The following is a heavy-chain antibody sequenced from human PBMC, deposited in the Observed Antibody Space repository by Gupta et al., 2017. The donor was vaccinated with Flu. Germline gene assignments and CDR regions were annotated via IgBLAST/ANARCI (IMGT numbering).Heavy chain of an antibody. D-gene: IGHD5-12*01. CDR3: ARQLPHTGYDTMDV. J-gene: IGHJ6*02. V-gene: IGHV5-51*01. CDR2: IYPADSDT. Sequence: EVQLVQSGAEVKKPGESLRISCKGSGYTTANYWIGWVRQMPGKGLEWMGIIYPADSDTRYSASFQGQVTISADKSISTAYLQWSSLRASDTATYYCARQLPHTGYDTMDVWGQGTTVTVSS. CDR1: GYTTANYW.